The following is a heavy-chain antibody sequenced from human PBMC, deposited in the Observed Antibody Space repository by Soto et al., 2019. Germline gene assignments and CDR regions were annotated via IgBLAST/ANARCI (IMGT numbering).Heavy chain of an antibody. CDR1: GGSMSSYY. CDR3: ARGTTDSGKNWFDS. J-gene: IGHJ5*01. Sequence: SETLSLTCTVSGGSMSSYYWSWIRQPAGKGLQWIGRMFSSGSTNYNPSLKSRVTMSLDTSKNQFSLYLRSVTAADTAVYYCARGTTDSGKNWFDSWGQGTPVTVSS. D-gene: IGHD1-1*01. CDR2: MFSSGST. V-gene: IGHV4-4*07.